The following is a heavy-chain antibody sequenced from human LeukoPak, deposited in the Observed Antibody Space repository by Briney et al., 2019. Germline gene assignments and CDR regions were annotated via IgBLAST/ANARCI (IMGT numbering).Heavy chain of an antibody. CDR2: IIPIFGTA. D-gene: IGHD2-15*01. V-gene: IGHV1-69*05. J-gene: IGHJ3*02. Sequence: ASVKVSCKASGGTLSSYAISWVRQAPGQGLEWMGGIIPIFGTANYAQKFQGRVTITTDESTSTAYMELSSLRSEDTAVYYCASGVGYCSGGSCYPRSDAFDIWGQGTMVTVSS. CDR3: ASGVGYCSGGSCYPRSDAFDI. CDR1: GGTLSSYA.